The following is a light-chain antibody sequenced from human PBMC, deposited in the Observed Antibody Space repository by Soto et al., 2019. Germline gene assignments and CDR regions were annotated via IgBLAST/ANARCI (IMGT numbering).Light chain of an antibody. CDR2: GAS. CDR3: QQYDRSPRT. J-gene: IGKJ1*01. CDR1: QSVSSYY. V-gene: IGKV3-20*01. Sequence: EIVLTQSPGTLSLSPGKRATLSCRASQSVSSYYLAWFQHKPGQPPRLLIYGASIRATGTPDRFSGSGSGTDFTLTINRLEPEDFAVYYCQQYDRSPRTFGQGTRVEIK.